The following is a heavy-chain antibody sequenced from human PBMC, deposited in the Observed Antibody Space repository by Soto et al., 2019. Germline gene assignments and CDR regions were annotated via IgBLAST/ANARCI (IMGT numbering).Heavy chain of an antibody. CDR3: AKDTDIVVVPAAMGYYGMDV. CDR2: ISGSGGSP. CDR1: GFTFSSYA. D-gene: IGHD2-2*01. J-gene: IGHJ6*02. V-gene: IGHV3-23*01. Sequence: EVQLLESGGGLVQPGGSLRLSCAASGFTFSSYAMSWVRQAPGKWLEWVSAISGSGGSPYYADSVRGRFTISRYNSKNPLYLQMNSLRAEDTAVYYCAKDTDIVVVPAAMGYYGMDVWGQGTTVTVSS.